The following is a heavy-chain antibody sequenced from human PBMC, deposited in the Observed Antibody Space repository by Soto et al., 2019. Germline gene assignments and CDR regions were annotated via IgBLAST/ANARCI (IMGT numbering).Heavy chain of an antibody. V-gene: IGHV6-1*01. Sequence: QSQTLSLTCAISGDSVSSNSAAWNWIRQSPSRGLEWLGRTYYWSKWYNDYAVSVKSRITINPDTSKNQFSLQLNSVTPEDTAVYDCARDEVRGSLDAFDIWGQGTMVTVSS. D-gene: IGHD3-10*01. CDR1: GDSVSSNSAA. J-gene: IGHJ3*02. CDR3: ARDEVRGSLDAFDI. CDR2: TYYWSKWYN.